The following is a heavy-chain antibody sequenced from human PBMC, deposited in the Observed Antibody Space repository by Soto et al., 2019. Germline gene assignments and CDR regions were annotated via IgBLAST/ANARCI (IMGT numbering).Heavy chain of an antibody. Sequence: ASVKVSFKASGYTFTRHYIYWVRQAPGEGLQWMGFINPSGGSPVYPQKFQGTVTMTSDTSTSTVYMELSSLRSEDTGVYYCARSRAPGASDAFDIWGQGTMVTVSS. J-gene: IGHJ3*02. CDR1: GYTFTRHY. V-gene: IGHV1-46*01. D-gene: IGHD2-8*02. CDR2: INPSGGSP. CDR3: ARSRAPGASDAFDI.